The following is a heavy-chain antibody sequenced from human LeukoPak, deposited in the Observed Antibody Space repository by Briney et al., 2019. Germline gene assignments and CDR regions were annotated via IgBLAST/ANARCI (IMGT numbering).Heavy chain of an antibody. CDR2: INHSGST. V-gene: IGHV4-39*07. CDR1: GGSISSSSYY. D-gene: IGHD5-12*01. CDR3: ARGRIVATRYDY. J-gene: IGHJ4*02. Sequence: SETLSLTCTVSGGSISSSSYYWGWIRQPPGKGLEWIGEINHSGSTNYNPSLKSRVTISVDTSKNQFSLKLSSVTAADTAVYYCARGRIVATRYDYWGQGTLVTVSS.